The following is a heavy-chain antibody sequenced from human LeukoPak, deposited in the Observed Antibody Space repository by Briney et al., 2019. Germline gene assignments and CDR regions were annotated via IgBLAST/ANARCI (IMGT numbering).Heavy chain of an antibody. Sequence: SETLSLTCTVSGGSISSSSYYWGWIRQPPGKGLEWIGSIYYSGSTYYNPSLKSRVTISVDTSKNQFSLKLSSVTAADTAVYYCARGLNWFDPWGQGTLVTVSS. CDR3: ARGLNWFDP. D-gene: IGHD3-22*01. CDR1: GGSISSSSYY. J-gene: IGHJ5*02. V-gene: IGHV4-39*01. CDR2: IYYSGST.